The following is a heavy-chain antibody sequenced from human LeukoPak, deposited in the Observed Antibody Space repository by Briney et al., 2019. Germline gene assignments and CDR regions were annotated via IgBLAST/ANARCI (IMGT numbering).Heavy chain of an antibody. CDR3: AKEGLYSSSWYAGWRGAWWSAFDI. V-gene: IGHV3-30*02. Sequence: PGGSLRLSCAASGFTFSSYGMHWVRQAPGKGLEWVAFIRYDGISKYYADSVKGRFTISRDNSKNTLYLQMNSLRAEDTAVYYCAKEGLYSSSWYAGWRGAWWSAFDIWGQGTMVTVSS. J-gene: IGHJ3*02. CDR1: GFTFSSYG. D-gene: IGHD6-13*01. CDR2: IRYDGISK.